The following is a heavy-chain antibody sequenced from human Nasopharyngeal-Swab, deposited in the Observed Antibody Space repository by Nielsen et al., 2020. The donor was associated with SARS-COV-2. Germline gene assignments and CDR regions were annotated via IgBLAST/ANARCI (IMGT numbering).Heavy chain of an antibody. CDR2: IKQDGSEK. CDR3: ARDSFSRVGAAGSSHYYYYGMDV. Sequence: GSLRLSCAASGFTFSSYWMSWVRQAPGKGLEWVANIKQDGSEKYYVDSVKGRFTISRDNAKNSLYLQMNSPRAEDTAVYYCARDSFSRVGAAGSSHYYYYGMDVWAKGPRSPSP. CDR1: GFTFSSYW. D-gene: IGHD6-13*01. J-gene: IGHJ6*02. V-gene: IGHV3-7*01.